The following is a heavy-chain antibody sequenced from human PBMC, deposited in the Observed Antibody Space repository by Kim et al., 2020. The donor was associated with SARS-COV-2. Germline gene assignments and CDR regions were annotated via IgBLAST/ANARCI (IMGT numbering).Heavy chain of an antibody. CDR2: IYYSGST. Sequence: SETLSLTCAVYGGSFSGHHWSWVRQSPGKGLEWIGEIYYSGSTNYNPSLKSRVTMSVDTSKNQFSLKLNSVTAADTAVYYCARVQRVSMIVVVLSTFFDYWSRGTLVTVSS. D-gene: IGHD3-22*01. CDR1: GGSFSGHH. CDR3: ARVQRVSMIVVVLSTFFDY. V-gene: IGHV4-34*01. J-gene: IGHJ4*02.